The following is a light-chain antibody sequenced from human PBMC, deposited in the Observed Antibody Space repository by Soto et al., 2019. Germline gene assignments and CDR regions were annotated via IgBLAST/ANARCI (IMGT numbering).Light chain of an antibody. CDR1: QSVLYSSNNKNY. CDR2: WAS. Sequence: DIVMTQFPDSLAVSLGERATINCKSSQSVLYSSNNKNYLTWYQHKPGQPPKLLIYWASTRESGVPDRFSGSGSGTDFTLTITGLQAEDVAVYYCQQYYSIPYTFGQGTKLEIK. J-gene: IGKJ2*01. CDR3: QQYYSIPYT. V-gene: IGKV4-1*01.